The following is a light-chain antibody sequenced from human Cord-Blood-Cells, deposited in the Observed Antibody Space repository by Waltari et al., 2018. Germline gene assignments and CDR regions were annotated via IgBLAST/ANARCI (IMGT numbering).Light chain of an antibody. Sequence: EIVLTQSPATLSLSPGERDTFSSRASPSVSSYLAWYQQKPGQAPRLLIYDASNRATGIPARFSGSGSGTDFTLTISSLEPEDFAVYYCQQRSNWPSGLTFGGGTKVEIK. CDR2: DAS. J-gene: IGKJ4*01. CDR1: PSVSSY. CDR3: QQRSNWPSGLT. V-gene: IGKV3-11*01.